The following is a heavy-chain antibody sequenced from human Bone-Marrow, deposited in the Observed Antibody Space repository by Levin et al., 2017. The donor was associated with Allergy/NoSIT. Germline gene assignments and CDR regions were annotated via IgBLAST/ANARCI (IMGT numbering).Heavy chain of an antibody. CDR1: GFNFSSSW. Sequence: LSLSCAASGFNFSSSWMSWVRQALGRGLEWVGNIKEDGSEKNYVDSVKGRFTISRDNAKKSLYLQMNSLRAEDTAVYYCARAGRLNYWGQGTPVTVSS. CDR3: ARAGRLNY. J-gene: IGHJ4*02. CDR2: IKEDGSEK. V-gene: IGHV3-7*01. D-gene: IGHD6-6*01.